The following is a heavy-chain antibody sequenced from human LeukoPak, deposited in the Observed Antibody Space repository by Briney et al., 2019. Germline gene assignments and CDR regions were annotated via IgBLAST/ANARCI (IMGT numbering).Heavy chain of an antibody. Sequence: TGGSLRLSCAASGFTFSSYAMSWVRQAPGKGLEWVSAISASGGSTYYADSVKGRFTISRDNSKDTLYLQMNSLRAEDTAVYYCAKDNPPPYSSGYHFDYWGQGTLVTVSS. CDR2: ISASGGST. J-gene: IGHJ4*02. CDR3: AKDNPPPYSSGYHFDY. CDR1: GFTFSSYA. V-gene: IGHV3-23*01. D-gene: IGHD6-19*01.